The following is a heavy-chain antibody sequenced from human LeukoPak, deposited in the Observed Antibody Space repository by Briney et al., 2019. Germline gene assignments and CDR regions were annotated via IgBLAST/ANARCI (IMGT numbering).Heavy chain of an antibody. J-gene: IGHJ4*02. Sequence: GGSLRLSCAASRFTFSNYAMSWVRQAPGKGLEWVSAISGSGDSTYYADSVKGRFTISRDNAKNTLYVQMSSLRAEDTALYYCAKTLGHCSSTRYYVYFDYWGQGTLVTVSS. D-gene: IGHD2-2*01. CDR1: RFTFSNYA. CDR3: AKTLGHCSSTRYYVYFDY. CDR2: ISGSGDST. V-gene: IGHV3-23*01.